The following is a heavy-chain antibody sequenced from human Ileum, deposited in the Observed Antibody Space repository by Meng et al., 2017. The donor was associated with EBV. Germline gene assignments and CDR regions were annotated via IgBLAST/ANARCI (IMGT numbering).Heavy chain of an antibody. D-gene: IGHD6-13*01. Sequence: GRLVLFGAEVKKPGASVKVSCKASGYTFTGYYMHWVRQAPGQGLEWMGWINPNSGGTRYAQNFQGRVSMTRDTSINTAYMELSRLASDDTAVYYCARDVAAAGSHNWFDPWGQGTLVTVSS. CDR1: GYTFTGYY. J-gene: IGHJ5*02. CDR2: INPNSGGT. V-gene: IGHV1-2*02. CDR3: ARDVAAAGSHNWFDP.